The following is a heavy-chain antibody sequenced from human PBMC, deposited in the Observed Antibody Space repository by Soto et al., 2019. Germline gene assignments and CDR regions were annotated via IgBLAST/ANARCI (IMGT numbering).Heavy chain of an antibody. CDR1: EYSFTGHY. V-gene: IGHV1-2*02. CDR2: IDSKSGDT. Sequence: GASVKVSCKASEYSFTGHYLHWVRQAPGQGLEWMGWIDSKSGDTKYAPKFQDRVTMTSATSISTAYMDLTNLRYDDTAVYYCARDYDKSGYDYFDPWGQGTLVTVSS. CDR3: ARDYDKSGYDYFDP. J-gene: IGHJ5*02. D-gene: IGHD3-22*01.